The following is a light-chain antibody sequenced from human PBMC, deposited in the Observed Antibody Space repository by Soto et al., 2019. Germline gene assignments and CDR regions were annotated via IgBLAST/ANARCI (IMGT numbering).Light chain of an antibody. CDR3: QQYDNLPPTWT. Sequence: EVVMTQSPATLSVSPGERATVSCRASQTVSGNLAWYQQRPGQAPRLLIYGASTRATGIPARFSGSGSGTHFTFTIRNLQPEDIATYYCQQYDNLPPTWTFGQGTKVDIK. J-gene: IGKJ1*01. V-gene: IGKV3-15*01. CDR2: GAS. CDR1: QTVSGN.